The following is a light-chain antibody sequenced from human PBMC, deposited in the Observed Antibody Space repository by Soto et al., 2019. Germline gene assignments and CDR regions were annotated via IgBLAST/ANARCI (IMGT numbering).Light chain of an antibody. J-gene: IGKJ2*01. Sequence: EIVMTQSPTTLSVSPGARATLSCRASQSVSSNLAWYQQKPGQAPRLLIYGASTRATGIPARFSGSGSGTEFTLTISSLQSEDFAVYYGQQYNNWPPYTFGQGTKLESK. CDR1: QSVSSN. CDR3: QQYNNWPPYT. CDR2: GAS. V-gene: IGKV3-15*01.